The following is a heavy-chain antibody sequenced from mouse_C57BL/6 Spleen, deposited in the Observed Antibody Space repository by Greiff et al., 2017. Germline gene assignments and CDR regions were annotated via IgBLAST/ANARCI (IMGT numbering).Heavy chain of an antibody. Sequence: QVQLQQSGPELVKPGASVKISCTASGYAFRSSWMNWVKQRPGKGLEWIGRIYPGDGDTNYNGKFKGKATLTADKSSSTAYMQLSSLTSEDSAVYCCATRGVIYYCGSGFDYWGQGTTLTVSS. J-gene: IGHJ2*01. V-gene: IGHV1-82*01. CDR1: GYAFRSSW. D-gene: IGHD1-1*01. CDR2: IYPGDGDT. CDR3: ATRGVIYYCGSGFDY.